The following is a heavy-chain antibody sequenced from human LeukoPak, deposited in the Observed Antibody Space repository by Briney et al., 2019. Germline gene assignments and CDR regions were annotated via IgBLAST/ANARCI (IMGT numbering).Heavy chain of an antibody. Sequence: TGGSLRLSCAASGFTFSSYSMNWVRQAPGKGLEWVGRIRKKANGYNTEYAASVKGRFTISRDDSKNSVYLQMNSLKTEDTAVYYCARGDCRGGGCYAGGYWGQGTLVTVSS. CDR3: ARGDCRGGGCYAGGY. CDR2: IRKKANGYNT. D-gene: IGHD2-15*01. CDR1: GFTFSSYS. J-gene: IGHJ4*02. V-gene: IGHV3-72*01.